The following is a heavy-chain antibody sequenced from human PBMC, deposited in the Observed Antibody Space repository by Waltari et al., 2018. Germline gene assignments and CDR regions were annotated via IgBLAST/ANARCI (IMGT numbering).Heavy chain of an antibody. V-gene: IGHV3-33*01. CDR3: AREDYGPFDY. CDR2: IWYDGSNK. D-gene: IGHD4-17*01. CDR1: GLTFSSYG. Sequence: QVQLVESGGGVVQPGRSLRLSCAASGLTFSSYGMHWVRQAPGKGLEWVAVIWYDGSNKYYADSVKGRFTISRDNSKNTLYLQMNSLRAEDTAVYYCAREDYGPFDYWGQGTLVTVSS. J-gene: IGHJ4*02.